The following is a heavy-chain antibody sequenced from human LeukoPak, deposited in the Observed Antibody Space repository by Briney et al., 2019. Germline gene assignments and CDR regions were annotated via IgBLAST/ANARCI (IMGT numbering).Heavy chain of an antibody. J-gene: IGHJ3*02. CDR2: INPNSGGT. Sequence: GASVKVSCKASGYTFTGYYMHRVRQAPGQGLEWMGWINPNSGGTNYAQKFQGRVTMTRDTSISTAYMELSRLRSDDTAVYYCARKVELLDALDIWGQGTMVTVSS. CDR3: ARKVELLDALDI. V-gene: IGHV1-2*02. CDR1: GYTFTGYY. D-gene: IGHD1-7*01.